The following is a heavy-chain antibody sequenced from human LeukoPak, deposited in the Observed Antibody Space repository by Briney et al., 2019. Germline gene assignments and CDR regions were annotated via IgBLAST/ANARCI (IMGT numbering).Heavy chain of an antibody. CDR3: ARRIGYCSSTSCFLAFDI. Sequence: SGPLSLTCAVSGGSFIGYYWSWIRQPPGKGLEWIGEINHSGSTNYNPSLKSRVTISVDTSKNQFSLKLSSVTAADTAVYYCARRIGYCSSTSCFLAFDIWGQGTMVTVSS. CDR1: GGSFIGYY. D-gene: IGHD2-2*01. J-gene: IGHJ3*02. V-gene: IGHV4-34*01. CDR2: INHSGST.